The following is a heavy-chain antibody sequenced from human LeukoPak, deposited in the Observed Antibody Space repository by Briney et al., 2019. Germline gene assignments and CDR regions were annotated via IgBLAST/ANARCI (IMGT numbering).Heavy chain of an antibody. Sequence: PGGSLRPSCAASGFTFSNYGMHWVRQAPGKGLEWVAFIRYDGSNKDYADSVKGRFTISRDNSKNTLYLQMNSLRAEDTAVYYCAKDGYNYSDYWGQGTLVTVSS. V-gene: IGHV3-30*02. CDR2: IRYDGSNK. D-gene: IGHD5-24*01. CDR1: GFTFSNYG. CDR3: AKDGYNYSDY. J-gene: IGHJ4*02.